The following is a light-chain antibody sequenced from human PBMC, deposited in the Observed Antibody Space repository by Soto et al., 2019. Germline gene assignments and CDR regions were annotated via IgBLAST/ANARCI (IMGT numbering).Light chain of an antibody. J-gene: IGKJ5*01. V-gene: IGKV3D-15*01. CDR1: QSILSTY. CDR2: GIS. CDR3: QEYDKWPST. Sequence: EIGLTQSPGTLSLSPGEGATLACRSSQSILSTYFAWYQQKPGQAPRLLIYGISTRAPGIPDRFSGSGSGTEFTLTISSLQSEDFGVYYCQEYDKWPSTFGQGTRLEIK.